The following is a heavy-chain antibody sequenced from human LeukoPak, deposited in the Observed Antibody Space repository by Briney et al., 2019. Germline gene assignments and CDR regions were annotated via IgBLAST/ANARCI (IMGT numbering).Heavy chain of an antibody. D-gene: IGHD6-13*01. Sequence: PGGSLGLSCAASGFSFRSYAMHWVRQAPGKGLEWVTVIANDGRDKKYADSVRGRFTISRDNSKNTVYLQMDSLRVEDMAVYYCAKDSKITSADYYFDYWGLGTLVTVSS. V-gene: IGHV3-30*04. CDR3: AKDSKITSADYYFDY. CDR2: IANDGRDK. CDR1: GFSFRSYA. J-gene: IGHJ4*02.